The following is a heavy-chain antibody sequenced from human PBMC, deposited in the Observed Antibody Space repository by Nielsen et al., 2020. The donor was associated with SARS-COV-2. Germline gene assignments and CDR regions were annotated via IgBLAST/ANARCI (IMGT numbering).Heavy chain of an antibody. Sequence: GESLKISCKGSGYSFTSYWISWVRQMPGKGLEWMGIIYPGDSDTRYSPSFQGQVTISADKSISTAYLQWSSLKASDTAMYYCARGPEEYSSGWDFDYWGQGTLVTVSS. CDR3: ARGPEEYSSGWDFDY. CDR2: IYPGDSDT. J-gene: IGHJ4*02. D-gene: IGHD6-19*01. V-gene: IGHV5-51*01. CDR1: GYSFTSYW.